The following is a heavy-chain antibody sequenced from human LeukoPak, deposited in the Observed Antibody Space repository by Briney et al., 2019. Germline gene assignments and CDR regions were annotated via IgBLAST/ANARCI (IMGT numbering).Heavy chain of an antibody. J-gene: IGHJ3*02. CDR3: ARGSVAGVRAFDI. CDR1: GFTFSSYS. CDR2: ISSSSSYI. V-gene: IGHV3-21*01. Sequence: GGSLRLSCAASGFTFSSYSMNWVRQAPGKGLEWVSSISSSSSYIYYADSVKGQFTISRDNAKNSLYLQMNCLRAEDTAVYYCARGSVAGVRAFDIWGQGTMVTVSS. D-gene: IGHD6-19*01.